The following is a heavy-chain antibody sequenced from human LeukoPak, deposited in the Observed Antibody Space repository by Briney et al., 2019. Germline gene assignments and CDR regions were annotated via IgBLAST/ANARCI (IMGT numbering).Heavy chain of an antibody. D-gene: IGHD3-16*01. Sequence: GGSLRLSXAASGFTFSSYAMHSVRQAPGKGLEYLSAISSNGGSTYYANSVKGRFTISRDNSKNTLYLQMGSLRAEDMAVYYRVRDPLGGAAYFDYWGQGTLVTVSS. CDR1: GFTFSSYA. CDR2: ISSNGGST. V-gene: IGHV3-64*01. J-gene: IGHJ4*02. CDR3: VRDPLGGAAYFDY.